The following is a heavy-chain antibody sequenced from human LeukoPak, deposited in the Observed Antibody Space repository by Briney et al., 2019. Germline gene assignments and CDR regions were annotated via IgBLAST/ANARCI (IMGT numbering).Heavy chain of an antibody. D-gene: IGHD1-14*01. CDR1: GFTFSNAW. CDR2: IKSKTDGGTT. V-gene: IGHV3-15*01. CDR3: TTDPEPLRTHLGMDV. Sequence: GGSLRLSCAASGFTFSNAWMSWVRQAPGKGPEWVGRIKSKTDGGTTDYAARVKGGFTISRDDSKNTLYLQMNSLKAEDTAVYYCTTDPEPLRTHLGMDVWGQGTTVTVSS. J-gene: IGHJ6*02.